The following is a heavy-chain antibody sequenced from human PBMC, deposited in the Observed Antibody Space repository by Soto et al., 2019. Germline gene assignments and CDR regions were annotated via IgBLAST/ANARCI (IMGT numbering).Heavy chain of an antibody. J-gene: IGHJ5*02. D-gene: IGHD3-3*01. V-gene: IGHV1-3*01. CDR1: GYTFTSYG. Sequence: SVKVSCKASGYTFTSYGIHWVRQAPGQRLEWMGWINAANGDTKYSPKFQGRVTITRDTSASTAYMELSSLRSEDTAVYYCVRRDVSATGFDWVYPWGQGTSVTVSS. CDR2: INAANGDT. CDR3: VRRDVSATGFDWVYP.